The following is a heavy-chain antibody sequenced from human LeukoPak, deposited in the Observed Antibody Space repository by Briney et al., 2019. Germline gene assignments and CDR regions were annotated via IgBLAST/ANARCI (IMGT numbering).Heavy chain of an antibody. CDR2: ISSSGGYI. J-gene: IGHJ4*02. CDR1: GFTFISYS. V-gene: IGHV3-21*01. D-gene: IGHD3-3*01. Sequence: GGSLTLSRAASGFTFISYSMNWVRQAPGKGLEWVSSISSSGGYIYYADSVKGRFTFSRDNAKNSLYLQMNSLRAEDTAVYYCAREDDFWSGPFDYWGQGTLVTVSS. CDR3: AREDDFWSGPFDY.